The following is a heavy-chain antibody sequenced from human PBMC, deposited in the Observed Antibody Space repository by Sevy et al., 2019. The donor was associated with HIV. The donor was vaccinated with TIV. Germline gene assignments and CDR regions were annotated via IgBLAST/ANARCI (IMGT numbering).Heavy chain of an antibody. J-gene: IGHJ4*02. CDR3: AKAVYASRVVVTNGFDY. Sequence: GGSLRLSCAASGFTFGTYAMSWVRQAPGKGLEWVSTISGSGGRTYYADSVNGQFTISRDNSKNKLYLQMTSLRAEDAAVDYCAKAVYASRVVVTNGFDYWGQGTLVTVSS. CDR1: GFTFGTYA. D-gene: IGHD3-22*01. CDR2: ISGSGGRT. V-gene: IGHV3-23*01.